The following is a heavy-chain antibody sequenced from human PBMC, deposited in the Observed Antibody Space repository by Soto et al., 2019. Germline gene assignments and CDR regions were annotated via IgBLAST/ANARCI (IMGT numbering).Heavy chain of an antibody. CDR1: GFTFSSYA. V-gene: IGHV3-30-3*01. D-gene: IGHD5-18*01. CDR3: ARGWIQLWLPIDY. J-gene: IGHJ4*02. CDR2: ISYDGSNK. Sequence: PGGSLRLSCAASGFTFSSYAMHWVRQAPGKGLEWVAVISYDGSNKYCADSVKGRFTISRDNSKNTLYLQMNSLRAEDTAVYYCARGWIQLWLPIDYWGQGTLVTVSS.